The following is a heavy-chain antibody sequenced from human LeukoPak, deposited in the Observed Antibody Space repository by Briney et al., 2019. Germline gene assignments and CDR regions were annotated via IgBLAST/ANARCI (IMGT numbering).Heavy chain of an antibody. CDR1: GFTFSSYA. CDR2: ISGSGGST. J-gene: IGHJ4*02. D-gene: IGHD3-16*01. Sequence: PGGSLRLSCAASGFTFSSYAMSWVRQAPGKGLEWVSAISGSGGSTYYADSVKGRFTISRDNSKNTLYLQMNSLRAEDTAVYYCAKQYYDYVWGSYFDYWGQGTLVTVSS. V-gene: IGHV3-23*01. CDR3: AKQYYDYVWGSYFDY.